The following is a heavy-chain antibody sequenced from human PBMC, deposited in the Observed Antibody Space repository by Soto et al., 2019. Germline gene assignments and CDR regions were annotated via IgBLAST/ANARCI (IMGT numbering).Heavy chain of an antibody. Sequence: PGGSLRLSCEGSGFTFSDYYISWIRQAPGKGLEWISYSSNSGTFSRYADSVKGRFSISRDNTKNLLYLQMNSLRAEDTAVYYCARSGDNYNRLDYWGQGTPVTVS. CDR1: GFTFSDYY. D-gene: IGHD1-1*01. J-gene: IGHJ4*02. CDR3: ARSGDNYNRLDY. V-gene: IGHV3-11*06. CDR2: SSNSGTFS.